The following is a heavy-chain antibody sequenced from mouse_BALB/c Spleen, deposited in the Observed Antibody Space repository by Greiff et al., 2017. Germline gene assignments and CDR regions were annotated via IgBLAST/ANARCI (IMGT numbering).Heavy chain of an antibody. CDR1: GFTFSSYG. CDR2: IRNKANGYTT. CDR3: ARDRGWYFDV. V-gene: IGHV7-3*02. Sequence: DVMLVESGGDLVKPGGSLKLSCAASGFTFSSYGLSWVRQPPGTALEWLGFIRNKANGYTTEYSASVKGRFTISRDNSQSILYLQMNTLRAEDSATYYCARDRGWYFDVWGAGTTVTVSS. J-gene: IGHJ1*01.